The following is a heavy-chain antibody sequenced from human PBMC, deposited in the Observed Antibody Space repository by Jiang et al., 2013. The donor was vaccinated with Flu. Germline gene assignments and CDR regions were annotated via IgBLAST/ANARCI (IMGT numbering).Heavy chain of an antibody. Sequence: GAEVKKPGASVKVSCKASGYTFTSYYMHWVRQAPGQGLEWMGIINPSGGSTSYAQKFQGRVTMTRDTSTSTVYMELSSLRSEDTAVYYCARDSALTAMETEYYFDYWGQGTLVTVSS. V-gene: IGHV1-46*01. D-gene: IGHD5-18*01. J-gene: IGHJ4*02. CDR3: ARDSALTAMETEYYFDY. CDR2: INPSGGST. CDR1: GYTFTSYY.